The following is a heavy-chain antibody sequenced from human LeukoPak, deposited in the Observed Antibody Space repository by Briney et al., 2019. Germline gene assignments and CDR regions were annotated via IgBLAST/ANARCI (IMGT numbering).Heavy chain of an antibody. CDR1: GGTFSSYA. CDR3: ARDQGYGGNSGYFDY. Sequence: ASVKVSCKASGGTFSSYAISWVRQAPGQGLEWMGGIIPIFGTANYAQKFQGRVTITADESTSTAYMELSSLRSEDTAVYYCARDQGYGGNSGYFDYWGQGTLVTVSS. J-gene: IGHJ4*02. V-gene: IGHV1-69*13. D-gene: IGHD4-23*01. CDR2: IIPIFGTA.